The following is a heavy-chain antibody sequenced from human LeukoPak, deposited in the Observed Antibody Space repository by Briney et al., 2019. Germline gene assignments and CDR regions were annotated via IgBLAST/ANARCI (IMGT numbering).Heavy chain of an antibody. CDR1: GYTFTGYY. CDR2: INPNSGGT. CDR3: ARDMERAATHDFDY. Sequence: ASVKVSCKASGYTFTGYYMHWVRQAPGQGLVWMGWINPNSGGTNYAQKFQGRVTMTRDTSISTAYMELSRLRSDDTAVYYCARDMERAATHDFDYWGQGTLVTVSS. J-gene: IGHJ4*02. D-gene: IGHD2-15*01. V-gene: IGHV1-2*02.